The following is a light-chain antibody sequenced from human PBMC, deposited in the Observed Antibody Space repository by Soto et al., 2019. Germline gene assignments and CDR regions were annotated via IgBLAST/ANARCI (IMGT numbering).Light chain of an antibody. CDR3: NSYAGSEGV. CDR1: SSDVGGYNY. J-gene: IGLJ3*02. Sequence: QSVLTQPPSASGSPGQSVTISCTGTSSDVGGYNYVSWYQQHPGKAPKLMIYEVSKRPSGVPDRFSGSKSGNTASLTVSGLQAEDEADYYCNSYAGSEGVFGGGTKVTVL. V-gene: IGLV2-8*01. CDR2: EVS.